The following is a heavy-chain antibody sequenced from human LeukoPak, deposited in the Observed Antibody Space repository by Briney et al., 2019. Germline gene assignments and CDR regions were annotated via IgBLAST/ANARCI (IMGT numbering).Heavy chain of an antibody. J-gene: IGHJ3*02. V-gene: IGHV3-9*01. CDR2: ISWNSGSI. D-gene: IGHD3-22*01. Sequence: WIRQPPGKGLEWVSGISWNSGSIGYADSVKGRFTISRDNAKNSLYLQMNSLRAEDTALYYCAKAFYYDSSGSQGDAFDIWGQGTMVTVSS. CDR3: AKAFYYDSSGSQGDAFDI.